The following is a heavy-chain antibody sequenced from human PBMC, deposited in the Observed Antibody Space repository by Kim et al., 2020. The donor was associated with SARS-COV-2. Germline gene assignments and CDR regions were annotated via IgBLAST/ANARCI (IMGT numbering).Heavy chain of an antibody. J-gene: IGHJ6*02. CDR3: ARTPDYYYGMDV. CDR1: GGSISNSNW. V-gene: IGHV4-4*02. Sequence: SETLSLTCAVSGGSISNSNWWSWVRQPPGKGLEWIGEIDHSGSTNYNPSLKSRVTIFLDKSKNQCSLKLISVTAADTAVYYCARTPDYYYGMDVWGQGTTVTVSS. CDR2: IDHSGST.